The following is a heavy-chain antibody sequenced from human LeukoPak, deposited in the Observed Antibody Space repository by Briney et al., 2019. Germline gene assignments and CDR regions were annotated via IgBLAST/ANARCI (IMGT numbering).Heavy chain of an antibody. D-gene: IGHD4-17*01. V-gene: IGHV4-59*01. CDR1: GGSISSYY. Sequence: SETLSLTCTVSGGSISSYYWSWIRQPPGKGLEWIGYIHYSGSTNYNPSLKSRVTISVDTSKNQFSLKLSSVTAADTAVYYCARVSDDYGDFIDYWGQGTLVTVSS. CDR3: ARVSDDYGDFIDY. CDR2: IHYSGST. J-gene: IGHJ4*02.